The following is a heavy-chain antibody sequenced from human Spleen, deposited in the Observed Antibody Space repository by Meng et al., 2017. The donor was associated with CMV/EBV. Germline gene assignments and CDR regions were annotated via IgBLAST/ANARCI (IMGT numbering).Heavy chain of an antibody. Sequence: GGSLRLSCAASGFTFSDYFMSWIRQAPGKGLEWISYIDISGSMIYYADSVKGRFTISRDNSKNTLYLQMNSLRAEDTAVYYCARGRTGSFGVVIPYYFDYWGQGTLVTVSS. D-gene: IGHD3-3*01. J-gene: IGHJ4*02. CDR2: IDISGSMI. CDR3: ARGRTGSFGVVIPYYFDY. V-gene: IGHV3-11*01. CDR1: GFTFSDYF.